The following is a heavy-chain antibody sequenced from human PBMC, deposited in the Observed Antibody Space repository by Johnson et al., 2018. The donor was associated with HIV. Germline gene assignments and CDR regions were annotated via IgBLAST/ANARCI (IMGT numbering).Heavy chain of an antibody. V-gene: IGHV3-73*02. Sequence: VQLVESGGGLVQPGGSLKLSCAASGFTVSGSAMHWVRQASGKGLEWVGRIRSKGNSYATAYPASVKGRFTISRDDSKNTAYLQMNSRKTEDTAVYSCTVPASIAVAGLGAFDIWGQGTMVTVSS. CDR3: TVPASIAVAGLGAFDI. CDR2: IRSKGNSYAT. J-gene: IGHJ3*02. CDR1: GFTVSGSA. D-gene: IGHD6-19*01.